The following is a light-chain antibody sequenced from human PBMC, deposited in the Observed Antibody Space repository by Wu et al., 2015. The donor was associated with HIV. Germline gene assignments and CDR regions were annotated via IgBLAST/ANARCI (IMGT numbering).Light chain of an antibody. V-gene: IGKV3-15*01. CDR3: QQYNNWHLFT. J-gene: IGKJ3*01. CDR1: QSVRSSY. Sequence: EIVLTQSPGTLSLSPGEGATLSCRASQSVRSSYLVWYQQKPGQSPRLLIYGTSTRATGVPDRFVGSGSGTEFTLTISSIQSEDFAVYYCQQYNNWHLFTFGPGTKVDVK. CDR2: GTS.